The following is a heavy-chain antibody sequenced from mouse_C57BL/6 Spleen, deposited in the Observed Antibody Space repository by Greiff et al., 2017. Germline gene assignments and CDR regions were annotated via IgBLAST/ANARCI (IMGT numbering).Heavy chain of an antibody. D-gene: IGHD3-2*02. CDR1: GFSLTSYA. CDR3: ARNSLDSSGYRAMDY. CDR2: IWTGGGT. Sequence: VKLVESGPGLVAPSQSLSITCTVSGFSLTSYAISWVRQPPGKGLEWLGVIWTGGGTNYNSALKSRLSISKDNSKSQVFLKMNSLQTDDTARYYCARNSLDSSGYRAMDYWGQGTSVTVSS. J-gene: IGHJ4*01. V-gene: IGHV2-9-1*01.